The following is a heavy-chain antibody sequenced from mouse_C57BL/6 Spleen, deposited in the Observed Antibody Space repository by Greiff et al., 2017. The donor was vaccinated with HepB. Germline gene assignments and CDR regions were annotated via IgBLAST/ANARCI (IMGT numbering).Heavy chain of an antibody. CDR1: GYTFTSYW. V-gene: IGHV1-52*01. J-gene: IGHJ2*01. Sequence: VQLQQSGAELVRPGSSVKLSCKASGYTFTSYWMHWVKQRPIQGLEWIGNIDPSDSETHYNQKFKDKATLTVDKSSSTAYMQLSSLTSEDSAVYYCARSNDYDDGSGDYWGQGTTLTVSS. D-gene: IGHD2-4*01. CDR2: IDPSDSET. CDR3: ARSNDYDDGSGDY.